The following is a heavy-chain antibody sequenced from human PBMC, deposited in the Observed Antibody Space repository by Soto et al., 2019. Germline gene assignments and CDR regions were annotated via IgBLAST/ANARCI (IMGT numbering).Heavy chain of an antibody. V-gene: IGHV4-34*01. Sequence: PSETLSLTCAVYGGSFSGYYWSWIRQPPGKGLEWIGEINHSGSTNYNPSLKSRVTISVETSKNQFSLKLSSVAAADTAVYYCARGRRSVAGTWADYYYYYGMDVWGQGTTVTV. J-gene: IGHJ6*02. CDR1: GGSFSGYY. CDR2: INHSGST. D-gene: IGHD6-19*01. CDR3: ARGRRSVAGTWADYYYYYGMDV.